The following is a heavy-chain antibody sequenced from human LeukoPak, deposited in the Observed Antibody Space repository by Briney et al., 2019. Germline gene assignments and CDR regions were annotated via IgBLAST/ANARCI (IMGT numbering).Heavy chain of an antibody. CDR3: NTAPTRGGLPYFSY. CDR1: GFTVSNAW. Sequence: GGSLRLSCAASGFTVSNAWMPWLRQAPGKGLVWVGGIRDWGTTDYAAPVKGRFTISRDVSENTLYLQMNSLKTEDTGVYYCNTAPTRGGLPYFSYRGQGTLVTVAS. V-gene: IGHV3-15*01. CDR2: IRDWGTT. J-gene: IGHJ4*02. D-gene: IGHD3-10*01.